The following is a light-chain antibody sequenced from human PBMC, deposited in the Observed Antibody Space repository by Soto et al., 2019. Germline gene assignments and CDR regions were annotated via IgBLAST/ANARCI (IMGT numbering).Light chain of an antibody. CDR1: SSNIGSNF. V-gene: IGLV1-47*01. J-gene: IGLJ1*01. Sequence: QAVLTQPPSASGTPGQRVTISCSGNSSNIGSNFVYWYQQLPGTAPKLLIHRNNQRPSGVPDRFSGSKSDTSASLAISGLRSEDEADFYCAAWDDSLSGYVFGIGTKLTVL. CDR2: RNN. CDR3: AAWDDSLSGYV.